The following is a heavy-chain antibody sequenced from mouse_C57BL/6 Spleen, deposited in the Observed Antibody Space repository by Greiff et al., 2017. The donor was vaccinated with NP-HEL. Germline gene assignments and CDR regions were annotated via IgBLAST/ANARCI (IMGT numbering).Heavy chain of an antibody. CDR2: IDTSDSET. V-gene: IGHV1-52*01. D-gene: IGHD2-1*01. CDR3: ANGNYGTYYAMDY. CDR1: GYTFTSYW. J-gene: IGHJ4*01. Sequence: QVQLQQPGAELVRPGSSVKLSCKASGYTFTSYWMHWVKQRPIQGLEWIGNIDTSDSETHYNQKFKDKATLTVDKSSSTAYMQLSSLTSDDSAVYYCANGNYGTYYAMDYWGQGTSVTVSS.